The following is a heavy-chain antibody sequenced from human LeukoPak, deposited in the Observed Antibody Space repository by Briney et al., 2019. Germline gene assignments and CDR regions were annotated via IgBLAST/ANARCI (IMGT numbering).Heavy chain of an antibody. Sequence: GGSLRLSCAASGFTFSSYAMSWVRQAPGKGLEWVSAISGSGGSTYYADSVKGRFTISRDNAKNSLYLQMNSLRAEDTAVYYCARKTPMAGDAFDIWGQGTMVTVSS. D-gene: IGHD3-10*01. CDR2: ISGSGGST. CDR1: GFTFSSYA. J-gene: IGHJ3*02. V-gene: IGHV3-23*01. CDR3: ARKTPMAGDAFDI.